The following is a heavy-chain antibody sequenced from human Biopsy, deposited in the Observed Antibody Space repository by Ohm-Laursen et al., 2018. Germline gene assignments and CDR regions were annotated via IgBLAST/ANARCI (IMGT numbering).Heavy chain of an antibody. D-gene: IGHD1-26*01. V-gene: IGHV1-18*04. CDR3: SRVFGGAYYSYAFDI. CDR2: ITADEK. J-gene: IGHJ3*02. Sequence: ASVKVSCKASDYTFYSYGITWVRRAPGQGLEWMGWITADEKNSAPKFQGRVTMTTDMSTSTAYMELKGLKSDDAAVYYCSRVFGGAYYSYAFDIWGQGTLVIVSS. CDR1: DYTFYSYG.